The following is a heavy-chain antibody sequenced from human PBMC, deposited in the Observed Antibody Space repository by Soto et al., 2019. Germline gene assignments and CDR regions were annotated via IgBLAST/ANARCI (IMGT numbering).Heavy chain of an antibody. CDR3: ARGNSGYDFDY. J-gene: IGHJ4*02. V-gene: IGHV4-59*01. CDR1: GGSISSYY. Sequence: SETLSLTCTVSGGSISSYYWSWIRQPPGKGLEWIGYIYYSGSTNYNPSLKSRVTISVDTSKNQFSLKLSSVTASDTAVYYCARGNSGYDFDYWGQGTLVTVSS. CDR2: IYYSGST. D-gene: IGHD5-12*01.